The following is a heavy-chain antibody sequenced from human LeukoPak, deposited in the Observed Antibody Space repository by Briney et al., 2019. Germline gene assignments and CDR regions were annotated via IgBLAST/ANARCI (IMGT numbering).Heavy chain of an antibody. J-gene: IGHJ4*02. CDR1: GFTFSNYA. V-gene: IGHV3-23*01. Sequence: GGSLRLSCVVSGFTFSNYAMGWVRQAPGQGLDWVSAISDSGVTAYYADSVKGRFTISRDNSKNTLYLQMNRLRAEDTAVYYCAKAPLPFSYGLFDYWGQGTLVTVSS. D-gene: IGHD3-10*01. CDR2: ISDSGVTA. CDR3: AKAPLPFSYGLFDY.